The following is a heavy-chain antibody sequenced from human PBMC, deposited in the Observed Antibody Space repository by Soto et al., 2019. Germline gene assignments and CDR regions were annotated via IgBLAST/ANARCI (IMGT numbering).Heavy chain of an antibody. V-gene: IGHV3-30-3*01. J-gene: IGHJ4*02. CDR1: GFTFSSYA. CDR2: ISYDGSNK. D-gene: IGHD2-15*01. CDR3: ARVPSSSGRAHFDC. Sequence: QVQLVESGGGVVQPGRSLRLSCAASGFTFSSYAMHWVRQAPGKGLGWVAVISYDGSNKYYADSVKGRFTISRDNSKNTLYLQMNSMRAEDTAVYYCARVPSSSGRAHFDCWGQGTLVTVSS.